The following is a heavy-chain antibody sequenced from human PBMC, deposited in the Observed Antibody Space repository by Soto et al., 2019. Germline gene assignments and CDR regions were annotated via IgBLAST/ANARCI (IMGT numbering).Heavy chain of an antibody. D-gene: IGHD3-10*01. CDR2: IYHSGST. V-gene: IGHV4-4*02. CDR3: ATDYGSGSDLSYYYYYGMDV. Sequence: SETLSLTCAVSGGSISSSNWWSWVRQPPGKGLEWIGEIYHSGSTNYNPSLKSRVTISVDKSKNQFSLKLSSVTAADTAVYYCATDYGSGSDLSYYYYYGMDVWGQGTTVTVSS. CDR1: GGSISSSNW. J-gene: IGHJ6*02.